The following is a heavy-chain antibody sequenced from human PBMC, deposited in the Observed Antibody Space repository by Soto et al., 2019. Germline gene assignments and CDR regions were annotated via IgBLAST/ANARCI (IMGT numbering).Heavy chain of an antibody. V-gene: IGHV3-30*18. CDR3: AKAKEERWLQTYFDY. CDR1: GFTFSSYG. D-gene: IGHD5-12*01. Sequence: PGGSLRLSCAASGFTFSSYGMHWVRQAPGKGLEWVAVISYDGSNKYYADSVKGRFTISRDNSKNTLYLQMNSLRAEDTAVYYCAKAKEERWLQTYFDYWGQGTLVTVSS. CDR2: ISYDGSNK. J-gene: IGHJ4*02.